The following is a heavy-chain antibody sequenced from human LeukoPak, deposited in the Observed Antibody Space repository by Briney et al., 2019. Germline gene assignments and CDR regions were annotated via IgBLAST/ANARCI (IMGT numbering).Heavy chain of an antibody. CDR2: IIPIFGTA. J-gene: IGHJ6*04. V-gene: IGHV1-69*01. CDR3: AAEWYHYGSGSDYYYGMDV. CDR1: GGTFSSYA. Sequence: GSSVKVSCKASGGTFSSYAISWVRQAPGQGLEWMGGIIPIFGTANYAQKFQGRVTITADESTSTAYMELSSLRSEDTAVYYCAAEWYHYGSGSDYYYGMDVWGKGTTVTVSS. D-gene: IGHD3-10*01.